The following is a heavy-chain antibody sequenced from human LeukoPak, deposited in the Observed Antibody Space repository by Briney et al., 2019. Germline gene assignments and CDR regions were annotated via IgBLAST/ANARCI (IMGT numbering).Heavy chain of an antibody. CDR1: GFTFSSYA. V-gene: IGHV3-23*01. CDR2: ILGSGGST. Sequence: GGSLRLSCAASGFTFSSYAMYWVRQAPGKGLEWVSRILGSGGSTHYGDSVKGRFTISRDNSKNTVYLQMNSLRAEDTAVYYCAKTTTGYSSGRFPGWPVDYWGQGTLVTVSS. D-gene: IGHD6-19*01. CDR3: AKTTTGYSSGRFPGWPVDY. J-gene: IGHJ4*02.